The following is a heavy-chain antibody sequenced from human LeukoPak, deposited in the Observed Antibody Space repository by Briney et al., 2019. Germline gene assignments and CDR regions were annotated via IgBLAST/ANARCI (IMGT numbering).Heavy chain of an antibody. CDR1: GFTVSSNY. D-gene: IGHD3-22*01. J-gene: IGHJ4*02. CDR2: IRSKAYGGTT. CDR3: TVVTHLDY. Sequence: GGSLRLSCAASGFTVSSNYMSWVRQAPGKGLEWVGFIRSKAYGGTTEYAASVKGRFTISRDDSKSIAYLQMNSLKTEDTAVYYCTVVTHLDYWGQGTLVTVSS. V-gene: IGHV3-49*04.